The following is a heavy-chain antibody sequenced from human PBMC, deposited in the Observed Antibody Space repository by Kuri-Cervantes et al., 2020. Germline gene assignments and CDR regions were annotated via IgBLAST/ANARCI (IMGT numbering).Heavy chain of an antibody. CDR1: GYTFTGYY. J-gene: IGHJ5*02. CDR3: ARELEDIVVVPAAP. CDR2: INPNSGGT. Sequence: ASVKVSCKASGYTFTGYYMHWVRQAPGQGLEWVGWINPNSGGTNYAQKFQGRVTMTRDTSISTAYMELSRLRSDDTAVYYCARELEDIVVVPAAPWGQGTLVTVSS. V-gene: IGHV1-2*02. D-gene: IGHD2-2*01.